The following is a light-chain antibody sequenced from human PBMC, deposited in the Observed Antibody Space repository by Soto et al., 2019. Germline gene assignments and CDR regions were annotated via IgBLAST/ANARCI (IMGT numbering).Light chain of an antibody. CDR1: LGISSY. Sequence: DIQLTQSPSFLSASVGDRVTITCRASLGISSYLAWYQQKPGKAPKLLIYAASTLQSGVPSRFSGSGSETEFTLTISSLQPEDFATYSCQQLSNSPRLFGGGTKGEIK. J-gene: IGKJ4*01. V-gene: IGKV1-9*01. CDR3: QQLSNSPRL. CDR2: AAS.